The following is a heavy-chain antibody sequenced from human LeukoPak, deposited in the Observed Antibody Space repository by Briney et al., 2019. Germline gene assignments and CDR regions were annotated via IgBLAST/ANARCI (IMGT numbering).Heavy chain of an antibody. Sequence: SETLSLTCTVSGGSISSGNYYWSWIRQPAGKALEWIGRMYTSGSTNYNPSLKSRVTISRDTSKNQFSLKLTSLTAADTAVYYCARGNSGWYPPSFEYWGQGTLVTVSS. J-gene: IGHJ4*02. CDR1: GGSISSGNYY. D-gene: IGHD6-19*01. V-gene: IGHV4-61*02. CDR3: ARGNSGWYPPSFEY. CDR2: MYTSGST.